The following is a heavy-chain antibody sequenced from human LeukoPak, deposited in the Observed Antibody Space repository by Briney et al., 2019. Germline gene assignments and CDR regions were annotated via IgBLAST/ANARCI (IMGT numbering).Heavy chain of an antibody. D-gene: IGHD6-13*01. CDR1: GYSISSGYY. Sequence: SETLSLTCTVSGYSISSGYYWGWIRQPPGKGLEWIGSIYHSGSTYYNPSLKSRVTISVDTSKNQFSLKLSSVTAADTAVYYCARDGLRYSSSHTWFDPWGQGTLVTVSS. CDR3: ARDGLRYSSSHTWFDP. J-gene: IGHJ5*02. V-gene: IGHV4-38-2*02. CDR2: IYHSGST.